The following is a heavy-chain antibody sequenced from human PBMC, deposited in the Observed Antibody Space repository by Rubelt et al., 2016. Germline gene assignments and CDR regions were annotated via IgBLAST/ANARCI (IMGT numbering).Heavy chain of an antibody. J-gene: IGHJ4*02. CDR2: IYYSGST. CDR1: GYSISSDYY. CDR3: ARDGVFSSGWYYFDY. Sequence: QVQLQESGPGLVKPSETLSLTCTVSGYSISSDYYWGWIRQPPGKGLEWIGYIYYSGSTYYNPSLKSRVTILVDTSKNQLSLKLSSVTAADTAVYYCARDGVFSSGWYYFDYWGQGTLVTVSS. V-gene: IGHV4-38-2*02. D-gene: IGHD6-19*01.